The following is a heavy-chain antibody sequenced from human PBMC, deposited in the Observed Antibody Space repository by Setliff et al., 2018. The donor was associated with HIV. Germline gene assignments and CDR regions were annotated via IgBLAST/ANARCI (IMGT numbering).Heavy chain of an antibody. D-gene: IGHD1-1*01. Sequence: SETLSLTCTVSGGSISRFYWSWIRQPPGKGLEWIGSIYYGGTNYSPSLRSRVTISLDTFKNQFSLRLSSVTAADTALYFCARRGNLLEGRQLDSWGQGTLVTVSS. V-gene: IGHV4-59*01. CDR2: IYYGGT. CDR1: GGSISRFY. J-gene: IGHJ4*02. CDR3: ARRGNLLEGRQLDS.